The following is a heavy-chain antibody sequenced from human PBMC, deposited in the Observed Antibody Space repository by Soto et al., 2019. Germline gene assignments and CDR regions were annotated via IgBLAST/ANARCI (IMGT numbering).Heavy chain of an antibody. CDR1: GYTFTSYG. J-gene: IGHJ6*02. V-gene: IGHV1-18*04. Sequence: ASVKGSCKASGYTFTSYGISWVRQAPGQGLEWMGWISAYNGNTNYAQKLQGRVTMTTDTSTSTAYMELRSLRSDDTAVYYCARGTNIVVVPAAILNYYYYYGMDVWGQGTTVTVSS. CDR3: ARGTNIVVVPAAILNYYYYYGMDV. CDR2: ISAYNGNT. D-gene: IGHD2-2*01.